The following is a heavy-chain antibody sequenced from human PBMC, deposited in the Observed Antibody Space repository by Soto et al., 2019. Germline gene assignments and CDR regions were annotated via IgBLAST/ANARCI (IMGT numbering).Heavy chain of an antibody. CDR3: TRDGSGSGMYAFDI. D-gene: IGHD3-10*01. V-gene: IGHV3-49*03. J-gene: IGHJ3*02. CDR2: IRSKAYGGTT. CDR1: GFTFGDYA. Sequence: GGSLRLSCTASGFTFGDYAMSWFRQAPGKGLEWVGFIRSKAYGGTTEYAASVKGRFTISRDDSKSIAYLQMNSLKTEDTAVYYCTRDGSGSGMYAFDIWGQGTMVTVSS.